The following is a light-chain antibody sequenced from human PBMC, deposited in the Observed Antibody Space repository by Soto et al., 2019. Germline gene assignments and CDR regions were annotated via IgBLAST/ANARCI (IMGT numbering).Light chain of an antibody. Sequence: DIQMTQSPSTLSASVGDRVTFTCRASQSVTDWVAWYQQKPGKAPKLLISRASTLESGVPSRFSGSGSGTEFTLTISSLQPDDFATYYCQQYNSYSRTFGQGTKLEIK. V-gene: IGKV1-5*03. CDR1: QSVTDW. CDR2: RAS. J-gene: IGKJ2*01. CDR3: QQYNSYSRT.